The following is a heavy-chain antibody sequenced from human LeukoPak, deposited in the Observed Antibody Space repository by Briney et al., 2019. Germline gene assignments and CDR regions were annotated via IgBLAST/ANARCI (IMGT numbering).Heavy chain of an antibody. D-gene: IGHD2-21*02. J-gene: IGHJ4*02. Sequence: PSETLSLTCTVSGGSISSGGYYWSWVRQHPGTGLEWLGYIYYSGSTYYNPSLKSRVTISVDTSKNQFSLKLSSVTAADTAVYYCARESRCGGDCYRIDYWGQGTLVTVSS. CDR2: IYYSGST. CDR1: GGSISSGGYY. CDR3: ARESRCGGDCYRIDY. V-gene: IGHV4-31*03.